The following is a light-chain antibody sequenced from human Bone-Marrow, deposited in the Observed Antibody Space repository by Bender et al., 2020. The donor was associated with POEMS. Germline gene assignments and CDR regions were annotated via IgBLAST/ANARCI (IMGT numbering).Light chain of an antibody. J-gene: IGLJ3*02. Sequence: QSVLTQPPSVSGAPGQRVTISCSGSISNIGSNTVSWYQQFPRTAPKLLIYRHNERPSGVPDRFSGSKSVTSASLAITGLQAEDEGDYYCQSYDNSLGGWVFGGGTKLTVL. CDR2: RHN. CDR1: ISNIGSNT. CDR3: QSYDNSLGGWV. V-gene: IGLV1-44*01.